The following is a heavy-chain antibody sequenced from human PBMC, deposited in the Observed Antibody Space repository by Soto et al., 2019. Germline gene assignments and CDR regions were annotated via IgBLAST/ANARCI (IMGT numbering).Heavy chain of an antibody. D-gene: IGHD2-15*01. V-gene: IGHV3-21*01. J-gene: IGHJ4*02. Sequence: EVQLVVSGGGLVKPGGSLRLSCAASGFTFSSYSMNWVRQAPGKGLEWVSSISSSSSYIYYADSVKGRFTISRDNAKNSLYLQMNSLRAKDTAVYYCARDRYCSGGSCPFGERADDYWGQGTLVTVSS. CDR3: ARDRYCSGGSCPFGERADDY. CDR1: GFTFSSYS. CDR2: ISSSSSYI.